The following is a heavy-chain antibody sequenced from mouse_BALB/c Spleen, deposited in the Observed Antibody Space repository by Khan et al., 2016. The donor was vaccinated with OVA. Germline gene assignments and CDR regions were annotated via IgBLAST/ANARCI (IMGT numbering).Heavy chain of an antibody. Sequence: EVQLQQSGTVLARPGTSVKMSCKASGYTFTSYWMHWVKQRPGQGLEWIGAIYPENSDTSYNQKFKGKAKLTAITSTSPAYIALSSRTNDDSSVYYCTSCGYLFADWGQGTLVTVSA. J-gene: IGHJ3*01. CDR1: GYTFTSYW. CDR2: IYPENSDT. CDR3: TSCGYLFAD. D-gene: IGHD2-2*01. V-gene: IGHV1-5*01.